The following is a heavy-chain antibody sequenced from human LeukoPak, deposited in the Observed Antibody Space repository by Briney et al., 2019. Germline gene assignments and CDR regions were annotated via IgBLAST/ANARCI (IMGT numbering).Heavy chain of an antibody. CDR2: ISYDGSNK. CDR3: ARAGIAVAGTPRY. CDR1: GFTFSSYA. D-gene: IGHD6-19*01. Sequence: PGGSLRLSCAASGFTFSSYAMHWVRQAPGKGLEWVAVISYDGSNKYYADSVKGRFTISRDNSKNTLYLQMNSLRAEDTAVYYCARAGIAVAGTPRYWGQGTLVTVSS. V-gene: IGHV3-30-3*01. J-gene: IGHJ4*02.